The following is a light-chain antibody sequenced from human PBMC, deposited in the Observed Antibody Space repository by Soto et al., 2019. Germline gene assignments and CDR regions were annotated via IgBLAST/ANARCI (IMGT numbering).Light chain of an antibody. CDR2: CAS. V-gene: IGKV3-20*01. Sequence: EIVLTQSPGTLSLSPGERAALSCRASQTISSSYLAWYQQKPGQAPRLLIYCASSRATGFPDRFSGSGSGTDFTLTISKLEPEDFAVYYCQQYGSSPLTYGGGTKVEIK. CDR3: QQYGSSPLT. J-gene: IGKJ4*01. CDR1: QTISSSY.